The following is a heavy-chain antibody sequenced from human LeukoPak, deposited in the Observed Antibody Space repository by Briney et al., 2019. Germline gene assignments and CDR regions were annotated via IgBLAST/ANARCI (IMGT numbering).Heavy chain of an antibody. CDR2: IWYDGSNK. Sequence: GGSLRLSCAASGFTFSSYGMHWVRQAPGKGLEWVAFIWYDGSNKYQADSVKGRFTISRDNSKNTLYLQMNSLRAEDTAVYYCAKFATTVTTPYYYYYMDVWGKGTTVTVSS. D-gene: IGHD4-11*01. J-gene: IGHJ6*03. CDR3: AKFATTVTTPYYYYYMDV. CDR1: GFTFSSYG. V-gene: IGHV3-30*02.